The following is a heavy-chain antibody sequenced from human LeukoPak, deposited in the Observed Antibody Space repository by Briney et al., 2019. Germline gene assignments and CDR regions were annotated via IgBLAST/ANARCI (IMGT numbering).Heavy chain of an antibody. J-gene: IGHJ3*02. CDR1: GFTFDDYG. CDR3: ARGGGYCSGSSCYFDAFDI. CDR2: FNWNGGRT. V-gene: IGHV3-20*04. D-gene: IGHD2-15*01. Sequence: GGSLRLSCAASGFTFDDYGMSGVRQAPGRGLEWVSGFNWNGGRTGYADSVKGRFTISRDNAKNSLYLQMNSLRAEDTALYYCARGGGYCSGSSCYFDAFDIWGQGTMVTVSS.